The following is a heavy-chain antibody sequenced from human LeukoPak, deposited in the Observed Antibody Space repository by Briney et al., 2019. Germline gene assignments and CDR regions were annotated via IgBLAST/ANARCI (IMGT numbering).Heavy chain of an antibody. Sequence: GGSLRLSCAASGFTFSSYWMSWVRQAPGKGLVWVSRINSDGSSTSYADSVKGRFTISRDNAKNTLYLQMSSLRAEDTAVYYCARGASDYDFWSGANWFDPWGQGTLVTVSS. CDR1: GFTFSSYW. CDR3: ARGASDYDFWSGANWFDP. V-gene: IGHV3-74*01. CDR2: INSDGSST. J-gene: IGHJ5*02. D-gene: IGHD3-3*01.